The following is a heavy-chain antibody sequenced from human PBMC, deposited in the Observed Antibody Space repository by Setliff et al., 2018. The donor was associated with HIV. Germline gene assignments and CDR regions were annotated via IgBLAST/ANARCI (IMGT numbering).Heavy chain of an antibody. Sequence: PSETLSLTCAVYGGSFSNYYWSWIRQPPGKGLEWIGYISPTGNTNYNPSLKSRVTISTDTSKNQFSLNVRSVTAADTAVYFCAKSSPSIGYISDHWGQGTLVTVSS. CDR3: AKSSPSIGYISDH. D-gene: IGHD5-12*01. V-gene: IGHV4-59*03. CDR1: GGSFSNYY. J-gene: IGHJ4*02. CDR2: ISPTGNT.